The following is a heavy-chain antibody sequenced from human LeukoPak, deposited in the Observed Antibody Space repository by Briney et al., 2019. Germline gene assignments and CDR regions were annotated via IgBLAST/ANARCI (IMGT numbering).Heavy chain of an antibody. J-gene: IGHJ4*02. CDR3: AKGDTGWAIVPAAIAY. Sequence: PGGSLRLSCAASGFTFSSYAMSWVRQAPGKGLEWVSSISGSDGSTYYADSVKGRFTISRANSKNSLYLQMNSLRAEDTAVYYCAKGDTGWAIVPAAIAYWGQGALVTVSS. CDR1: GFTFSSYA. D-gene: IGHD2-2*01. CDR2: ISGSDGST. V-gene: IGHV3-23*01.